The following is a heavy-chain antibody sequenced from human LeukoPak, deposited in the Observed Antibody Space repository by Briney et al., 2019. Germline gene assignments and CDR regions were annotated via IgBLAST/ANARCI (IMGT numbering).Heavy chain of an antibody. J-gene: IGHJ4*02. V-gene: IGHV3-30*18. Sequence: PGGSLRLSCAASGFTFSSYGMHWVRQAPGKGLEWVAVISYDGSNKYYADSVKGRFTISRDNSKNTLYLQMNSLRAEDTAAYYCAKDPGSGWILFDYWGQGTLVTVSS. D-gene: IGHD6-19*01. CDR1: GFTFSSYG. CDR3: AKDPGSGWILFDY. CDR2: ISYDGSNK.